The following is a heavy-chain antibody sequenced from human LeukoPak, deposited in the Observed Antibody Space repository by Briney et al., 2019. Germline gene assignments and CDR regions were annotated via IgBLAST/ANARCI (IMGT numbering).Heavy chain of an antibody. CDR3: ARETADHLYYFDY. CDR2: INPNSGGT. Sequence: GASVKVSCKASGYTFTGYYMHWVRQAPGQGLEWMGWINPNSGGTNYAQKFQGRVTMTRDTSISTAYMELSRLRSDDTAVYYCARETADHLYYFDYWGQGTLVTVSS. CDR1: GYTFTGYY. V-gene: IGHV1-2*02. D-gene: IGHD2-21*02. J-gene: IGHJ4*02.